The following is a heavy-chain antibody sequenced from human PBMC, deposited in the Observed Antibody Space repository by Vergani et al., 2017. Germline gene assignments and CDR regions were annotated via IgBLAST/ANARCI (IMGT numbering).Heavy chain of an antibody. V-gene: IGHV3-23*01. D-gene: IGHD2-2*01. CDR1: GFTFNSYA. CDR2: INNNGGST. Sequence: QLLESGGGLIQPGGSLRLSCAASGFTFNSYAMTWVRQAPGKGLEWVSGINNNGGSTYYADSVKGRFTISRDNSKNTLYLQMTDLRAEDTAKCYCSKVCGSTSCPYGGGAFDVWGHGTMVTVSS. CDR3: SKVCGSTSCPYGGGAFDV. J-gene: IGHJ3*01.